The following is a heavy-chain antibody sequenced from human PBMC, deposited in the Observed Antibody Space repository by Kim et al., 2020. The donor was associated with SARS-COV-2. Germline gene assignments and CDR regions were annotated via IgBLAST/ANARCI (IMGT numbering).Heavy chain of an antibody. CDR3: ARDISRMVRGVITY. Sequence: GGSLRLSCAASGFTFSSYAMHWVRQAPGKGLEWVAVISYDGSNKYYADSVKGRFTISRDNSKNTLYLQMNSLRAEDTAVYYCARDISRMVRGVITYWGQGTLVTVSS. V-gene: IGHV3-30-3*01. D-gene: IGHD3-10*01. J-gene: IGHJ4*02. CDR1: GFTFSSYA. CDR2: ISYDGSNK.